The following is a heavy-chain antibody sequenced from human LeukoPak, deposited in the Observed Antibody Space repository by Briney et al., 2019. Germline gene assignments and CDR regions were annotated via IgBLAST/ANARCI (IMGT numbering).Heavy chain of an antibody. CDR2: ISSSSSTI. D-gene: IGHD6-6*01. CDR1: GFTFSSYS. CDR3: ARDAAARLLIGYYYYYMDV. Sequence: GGSLRLSCAASGFTFSSYSMNWVRQAPGKGLEWVSYISSSSSTIYYADSVKGRFTISRDNAKNSLYLQMNSLRAEDTAVYYCARDAAARLLIGYYYYYMDVWGKGTTVTVSS. J-gene: IGHJ6*03. V-gene: IGHV3-48*01.